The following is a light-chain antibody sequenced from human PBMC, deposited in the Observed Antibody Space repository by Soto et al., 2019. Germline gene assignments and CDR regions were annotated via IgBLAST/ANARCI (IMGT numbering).Light chain of an antibody. CDR2: GAS. V-gene: IGKV3-15*01. Sequence: EIVLTQSPGTLSLSPGERATLSCRASQSVSSYLAWYQQKPGQAPRLLIYGASTRATDIPVRFSGSGSGTEFTLTISSLQSEDFAVYYCQQYNDWPRTLGQGTKVDIK. CDR3: QQYNDWPRT. CDR1: QSVSSY. J-gene: IGKJ1*01.